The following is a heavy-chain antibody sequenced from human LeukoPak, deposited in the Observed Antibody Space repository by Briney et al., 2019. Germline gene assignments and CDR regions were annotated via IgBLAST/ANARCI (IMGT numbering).Heavy chain of an antibody. CDR3: AKGLHYYGSGSYYNGGS. CDR1: GFTFSSYA. J-gene: IGHJ4*02. V-gene: IGHV3-23*01. D-gene: IGHD3-10*01. Sequence: PGGSLRLSCAASGFTFSSYAMSWVRQAPGKGLEWVSAISGSGGSTYYADSVKGRFTISRDNSKNTLYLQMNSLRAEDTAVYYCAKGLHYYGSGSYYNGGSWGQGTLVTVSS. CDR2: ISGSGGST.